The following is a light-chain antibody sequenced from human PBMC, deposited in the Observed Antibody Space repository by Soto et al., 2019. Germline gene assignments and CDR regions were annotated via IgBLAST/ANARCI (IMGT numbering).Light chain of an antibody. CDR2: GAS. CDR3: KQYGDSPT. CDR1: QRVSTPY. J-gene: IGKJ4*01. V-gene: IGKV3-20*01. Sequence: EIVLTQSPGTLSLSPGERATLSCRASQRVSTPYLAWYQHKPVQAPKLLIYGASTRATGIPDRFSGSGSGKDCTLIISRLEPEAFAVYYFKQYGDSPTFGGGTKVEIK.